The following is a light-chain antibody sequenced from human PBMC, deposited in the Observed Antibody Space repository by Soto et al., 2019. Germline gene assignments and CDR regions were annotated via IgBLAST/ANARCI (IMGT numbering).Light chain of an antibody. Sequence: QSVLTRPASVSGSPGQSITIACTGTGSDVGGYNFVSWYQQHPGNAPKLMIYEVSNRPSGVSYRFSGSKSGNTASLTISGLQAEDEADYYCGSYTTIKNFVFGTGTKVTVL. CDR1: GSDVGGYNF. CDR2: EVS. CDR3: GSYTTIKNFV. V-gene: IGLV2-14*01. J-gene: IGLJ1*01.